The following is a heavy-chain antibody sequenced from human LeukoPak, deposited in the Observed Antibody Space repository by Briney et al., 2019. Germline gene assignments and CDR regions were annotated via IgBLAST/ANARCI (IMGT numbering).Heavy chain of an antibody. CDR3: ASARGRGVVVAATRYFDY. J-gene: IGHJ4*02. CDR1: GGSFSGYY. V-gene: IGHV4-34*01. Sequence: SETLSLTCAVYGGSFSGYYWSWIRQPPGKGLEWIGEINHSGSTNYNPSLKSRVTISVDTSKNQFSLKLSSVTAADTAVYYCASARGRGVVVAATRYFDYWGQGTLVTVSS. D-gene: IGHD2-15*01. CDR2: INHSGST.